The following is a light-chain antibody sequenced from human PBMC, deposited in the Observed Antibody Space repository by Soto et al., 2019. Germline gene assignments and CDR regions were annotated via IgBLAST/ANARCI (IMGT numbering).Light chain of an antibody. CDR3: QQYASSPLLT. J-gene: IGKJ4*01. V-gene: IGKV3-20*01. CDR2: GAS. CDR1: QSVSSSY. Sequence: EIVLTQSPGTLSLSPGERATLSCRASQSVSSSYLAWYQQKPGQAPRLIIYGASSRATGIPDRFRGSGSGTDFTLTISRLEPEDFSVYYCQQYASSPLLTFGGGTKVEIK.